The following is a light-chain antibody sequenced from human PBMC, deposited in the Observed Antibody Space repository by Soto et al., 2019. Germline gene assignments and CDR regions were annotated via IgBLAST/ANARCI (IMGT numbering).Light chain of an antibody. J-gene: IGLJ3*02. CDR2: EVS. CDR1: SSDVGGYNY. Sequence: QSALTQPASVSGSPGQSITISCTGTSSDVGGYNYVSWYQQHPGKAPKLMIYEVSNRPSGVSNRFSGSKSGNTASLTISGLQSEDEADYYCSSYTSSSTLVFVGGTKLTV. V-gene: IGLV2-14*01. CDR3: SSYTSSSTLV.